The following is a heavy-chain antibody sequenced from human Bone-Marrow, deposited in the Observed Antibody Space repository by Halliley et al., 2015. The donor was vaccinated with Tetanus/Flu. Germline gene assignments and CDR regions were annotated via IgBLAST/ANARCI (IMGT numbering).Heavy chain of an antibody. Sequence: GNLNHSGSTSYNPSLKSRVTLSLDTAKNHFSLPLSSVTDADTAVYYCAREYSSSIHYYSGLDVWGQGTTVTVSS. CDR3: AREYSSSIHYYSGLDV. D-gene: IGHD6-6*01. CDR2: LNHSGST. J-gene: IGHJ6*02. V-gene: IGHV4-31*02.